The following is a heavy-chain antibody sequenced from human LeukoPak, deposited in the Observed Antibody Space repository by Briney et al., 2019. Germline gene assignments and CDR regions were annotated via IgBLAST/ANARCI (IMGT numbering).Heavy chain of an antibody. CDR1: GFTFSSYT. V-gene: IGHV3-21*01. CDR2: ISRSSTYI. J-gene: IGHJ3*02. Sequence: GPLRLSCAASGFTFSSYTVNWARQAPGKGLEWVSSISRSSTYIYYADSVKGRFTISRDNAKNSLYLQMNSLRAEDTAVYYCVRAAPKAAACASALEAFDIWGQGTMVTLFS. D-gene: IGHD6-13*01. CDR3: VRAAPKAAACASALEAFDI.